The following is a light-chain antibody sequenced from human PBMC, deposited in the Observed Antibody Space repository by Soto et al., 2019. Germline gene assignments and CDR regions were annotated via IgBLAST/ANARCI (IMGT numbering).Light chain of an antibody. CDR3: QQRSNWIT. V-gene: IGKV3D-20*02. J-gene: IGKJ5*01. Sequence: EIVLTQSPGTLSLSPGERATLSCRASQSVSSSYLAWYQQKPGQAPRLLIYGASSRATGTPARFSGSGSGTDFTLTISSLEPEDFAVYYCQQRSNWITFGQGTRLEI. CDR2: GAS. CDR1: QSVSSSY.